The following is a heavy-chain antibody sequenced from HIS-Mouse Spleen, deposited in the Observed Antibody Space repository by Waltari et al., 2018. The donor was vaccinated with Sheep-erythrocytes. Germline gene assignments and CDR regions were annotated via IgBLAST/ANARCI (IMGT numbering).Heavy chain of an antibody. D-gene: IGHD1-26*01. CDR2: IYYSGST. V-gene: IGHV4-59*08. CDR3: ARLELGQFDY. J-gene: IGHJ4*02. Sequence: QVHLQESRPGLVTPSETLSLTCTVSGGSISSYYWSWIRQPPGKGLEWIGYIYYSGSTNYNPSLKSRVTISVDTSKNQFSLKLSSVTAADTAVYYCARLELGQFDYWGQGTLVTVSS. CDR1: GGSISSYY.